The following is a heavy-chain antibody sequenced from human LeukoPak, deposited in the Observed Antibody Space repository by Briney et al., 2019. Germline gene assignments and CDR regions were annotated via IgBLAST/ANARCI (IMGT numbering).Heavy chain of an antibody. D-gene: IGHD1-1*01. CDR2: ISGSGGST. V-gene: IGHV3-23*01. J-gene: IGHJ4*02. Sequence: GGSLRLSCAASGFTFSNAWMSWVRQAPGKGLEWVSAISGSGGSTYYADSVKGRFTISRDNSKNTLYLQMNSLRAEDTAVYYCAKALTTGTTWGFDYWGQGTLVTVSS. CDR1: GFTFSNAW. CDR3: AKALTTGTTWGFDY.